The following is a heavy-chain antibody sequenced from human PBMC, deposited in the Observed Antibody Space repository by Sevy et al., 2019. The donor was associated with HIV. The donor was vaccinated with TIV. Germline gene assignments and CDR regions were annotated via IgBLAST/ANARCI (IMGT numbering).Heavy chain of an antibody. V-gene: IGHV3-30-3*01. J-gene: IGHJ4*02. CDR1: GFTFSSYA. CDR3: ARDGRGCSYGYYFDY. D-gene: IGHD5-18*01. Sequence: GGSLRLSCAASGFTFSSYAMHWVRQAPGKGLEWVAVISYDGSNKYYADSVKGRFTISRDNSKNTLYLQMNSLRAEDTAVYYSARDGRGCSYGYYFDYWGQGTLVTVSS. CDR2: ISYDGSNK.